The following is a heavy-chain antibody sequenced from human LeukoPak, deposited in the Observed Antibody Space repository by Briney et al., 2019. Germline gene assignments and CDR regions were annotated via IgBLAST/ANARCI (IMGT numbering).Heavy chain of an antibody. J-gene: IGHJ4*02. D-gene: IGHD5-24*01. Sequence: PSETLSLTCTVSGGSISSSSYYWGWIRQPPGKGLEWIGSIYYSGSTYYNPSLKSRVTISVDTSKNQFSLKLSSVTAADTAVYYCARGAGRLQSVDYWGQGTLVTVSS. V-gene: IGHV4-39*07. CDR2: IYYSGST. CDR1: GGSISSSSYY. CDR3: ARGAGRLQSVDY.